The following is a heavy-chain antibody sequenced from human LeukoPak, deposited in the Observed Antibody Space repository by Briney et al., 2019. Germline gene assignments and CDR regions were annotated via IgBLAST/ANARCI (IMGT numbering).Heavy chain of an antibody. CDR2: INGRGTST. J-gene: IGHJ4*02. V-gene: IGHV3-23*01. CDR1: GFSFSNYA. Sequence: GGSLRLSCTGSGFASGFSFSNYAMDWDRQAPGKGLEWVSGINGRGTSTYYRDSVKGRFTISRDNSNNTLFLEMTSLGADDTAVYFCAKELWFGELAADFWGQGALVTVSS. D-gene: IGHD3-10*01. CDR3: AKELWFGELAADF.